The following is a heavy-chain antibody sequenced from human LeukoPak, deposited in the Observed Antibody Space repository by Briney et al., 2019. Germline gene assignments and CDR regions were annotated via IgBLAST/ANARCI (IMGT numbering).Heavy chain of an antibody. J-gene: IGHJ3*02. D-gene: IGHD3-22*01. CDR2: IYTSGST. CDR1: GGSISSYY. V-gene: IGHV4-4*07. Sequence: PSETLSLTCTVSGGSISSYYWSWIRQPAGKGLEWIGRIYTSGSTNYNPSLKSRVTMSVDTSKNQFSLKLSSVTAADTAVYYCARDGSGYGLTLDAFDIWGQGTMVTVSS. CDR3: ARDGSGYGLTLDAFDI.